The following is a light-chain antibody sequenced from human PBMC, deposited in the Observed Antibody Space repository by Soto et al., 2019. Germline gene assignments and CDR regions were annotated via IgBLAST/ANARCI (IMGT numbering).Light chain of an antibody. CDR3: QQYGSSRT. CDR2: GAS. CDR1: QSVSSSY. Sequence: EIVLTQSPGTLSLSPGERATLSCRASQSVSSSYLAWYQQKPGQAPRLLIYGASSRATGIPDRFSGSGSGTDFTLTISILEPEEFAVYYCQQYGSSRTFGQGTNVEIK. J-gene: IGKJ1*01. V-gene: IGKV3-20*01.